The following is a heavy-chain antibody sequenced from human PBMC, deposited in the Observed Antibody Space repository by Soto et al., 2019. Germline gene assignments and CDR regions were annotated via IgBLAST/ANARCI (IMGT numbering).Heavy chain of an antibody. CDR2: INGGGART. J-gene: IGHJ4*02. Sequence: GGSLRLSCAASGFTFSSYAMSWVRQAPGKGLVWVAPINGGGARTAYADSVKGRFTISRDNTNNMFYLHMNSLRAEDTDVYYCARDSVADLNGWGQGTLVTVSS. D-gene: IGHD6-19*01. V-gene: IGHV3-23*01. CDR3: ARDSVADLNG. CDR1: GFTFSSYA.